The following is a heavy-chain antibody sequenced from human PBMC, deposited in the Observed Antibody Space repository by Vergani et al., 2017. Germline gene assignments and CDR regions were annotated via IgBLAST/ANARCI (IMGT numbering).Heavy chain of an antibody. J-gene: IGHJ5*02. CDR3: ARDRVGAMFDP. CDR1: GGSISSGSYY. V-gene: IGHV4-61*02. CDR2: IYTSGST. Sequence: QVQLQESGPGLVKPSETLSLTCTVSGGSISSGSYYWSWIRQPAGKGLEWIGRIYTSGSTNYNPSLKSRVTISVDTSKNQFSLKLSSVTAADTAVYYCARDRVGAMFDPWGQGTLVTVSS. D-gene: IGHD1-26*01.